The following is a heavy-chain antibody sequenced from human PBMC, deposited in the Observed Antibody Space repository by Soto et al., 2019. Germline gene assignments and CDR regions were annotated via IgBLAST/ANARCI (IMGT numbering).Heavy chain of an antibody. J-gene: IGHJ4*02. V-gene: IGHV4-39*01. CDR2: IYYSGSA. Sequence: PSETLSLTCTVSGGSISSSSYYWGWIRQPPGKGLEWIGSIYYSGSAYYNPSLKSRVTISVDTSKNQFSLKLSSVTAADTAVYYCARQLGILDYFDYWGQGTLVTVSS. D-gene: IGHD7-27*01. CDR1: GGSISSSSYY. CDR3: ARQLGILDYFDY.